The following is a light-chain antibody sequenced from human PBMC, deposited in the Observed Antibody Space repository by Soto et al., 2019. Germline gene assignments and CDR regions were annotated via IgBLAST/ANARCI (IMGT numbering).Light chain of an antibody. CDR2: KAS. V-gene: IGKV1-5*03. CDR3: QQYNSYST. J-gene: IGKJ1*01. Sequence: DIQMTQSPSTLSASVGDRVTITCRASQSISSWLTWYQQKPGRAPKVLIYKASSLQSGVPSRFSGSGSGTEFTLTISSLQPDDFATYYCQQYNSYSTFGQGTKAAIK. CDR1: QSISSW.